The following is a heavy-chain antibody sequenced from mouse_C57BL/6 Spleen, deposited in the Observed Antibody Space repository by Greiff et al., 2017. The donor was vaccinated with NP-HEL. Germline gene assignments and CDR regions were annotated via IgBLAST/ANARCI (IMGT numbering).Heavy chain of an antibody. Sequence: QVQLQQSGPELVKPGASVKLSCKASGYTFTSYDINWVKQRPGQGLEWIGWIYPRAGSTKYNEKFKGTAPLTVDTSSSTAYMELHSLTSEDSAVYFCARDSNRSYWYFDVWGTGTTVTVSS. V-gene: IGHV1-85*01. CDR2: IYPRAGST. CDR1: GYTFTSYD. CDR3: ARDSNRSYWYFDV. D-gene: IGHD2-5*01. J-gene: IGHJ1*03.